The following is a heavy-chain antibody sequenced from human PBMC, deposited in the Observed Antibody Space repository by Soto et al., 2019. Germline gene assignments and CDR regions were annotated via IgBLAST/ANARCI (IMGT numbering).Heavy chain of an antibody. J-gene: IGHJ3*02. D-gene: IGHD6-19*01. V-gene: IGHV3-33*01. CDR1: GFSFSNYG. Sequence: GGSLRLSCAASGFSFSNYGMHWVRQAPGKGLEWVAAIWYDGSNKYYADSVKGRFTISRDNSKNALYLQMSSLGAEDTAVYYCAREAVGANDVFEIWGQETMVTVS. CDR2: IWYDGSNK. CDR3: AREAVGANDVFEI.